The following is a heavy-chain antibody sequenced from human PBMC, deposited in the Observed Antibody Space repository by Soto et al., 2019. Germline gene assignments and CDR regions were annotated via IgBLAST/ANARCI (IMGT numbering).Heavy chain of an antibody. CDR3: ARVVYYDFWSGYLGSYYYGMDV. J-gene: IGHJ6*02. D-gene: IGHD3-3*01. CDR2: INHSGST. Sequence: SETLSLTCAVYGGSFSGYYWSWIRQPPGKGLEWIGEINHSGSTNYNPSLKSRVTISVDTSKNQFSLKLSSVTAADTAVYYCARVVYYDFWSGYLGSYYYGMDVWGQGTTVTVSS. CDR1: GGSFSGYY. V-gene: IGHV4-34*01.